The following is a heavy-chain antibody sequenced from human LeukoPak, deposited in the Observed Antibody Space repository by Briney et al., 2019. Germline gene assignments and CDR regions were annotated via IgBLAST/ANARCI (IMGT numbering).Heavy chain of an antibody. D-gene: IGHD6-19*01. Sequence: SETLSLTCAVSGGSFSGYYWSWIRQPPGKGLEWIAEINHSGSTNYNPSLKSRVTISVDTSKNQFSLRLSSVTAADTAVYHCARVLEGSSGQHWYFDLWGRGTLVTVSS. J-gene: IGHJ2*01. CDR1: GGSFSGYY. CDR3: ARVLEGSSGQHWYFDL. V-gene: IGHV4-34*01. CDR2: INHSGST.